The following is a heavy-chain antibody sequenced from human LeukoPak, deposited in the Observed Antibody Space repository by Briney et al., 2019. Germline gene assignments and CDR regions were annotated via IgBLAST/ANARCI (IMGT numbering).Heavy chain of an antibody. CDR3: AKEGRSLQTY. J-gene: IGHJ4*02. CDR1: GFIFSNYA. D-gene: IGHD5-24*01. V-gene: IGHV3-23*01. Sequence: GGSLRLSCAASGFIFSNYAISWVRQAPGKGLEWVSVISISDGSTYHADSVTGRFTISRDNSKNTVYLQMNSLRAEDTVVYYCAKEGRSLQTYWGQGTLVTVSS. CDR2: ISISDGST.